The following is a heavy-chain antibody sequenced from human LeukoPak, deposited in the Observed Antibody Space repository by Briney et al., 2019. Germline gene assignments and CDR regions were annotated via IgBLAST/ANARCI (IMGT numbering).Heavy chain of an antibody. Sequence: SETLSLTCAVYGGSFSGYYWSWIRQPPGKGLEWIGGINNSGSTNYNPSLKSRVTISVDTSKNQFSLKLSSVTAADTAVYYCARGRKSITTAGGYFDLWGRGTLVTVSS. CDR2: INNSGST. D-gene: IGHD3-10*01. J-gene: IGHJ2*01. V-gene: IGHV4-34*01. CDR1: GGSFSGYY. CDR3: ARGRKSITTAGGYFDL.